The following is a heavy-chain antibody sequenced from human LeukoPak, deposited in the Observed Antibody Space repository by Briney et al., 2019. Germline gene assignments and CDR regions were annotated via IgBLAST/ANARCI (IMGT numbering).Heavy chain of an antibody. J-gene: IGHJ3*02. V-gene: IGHV3-30*02. CDR1: GFTFSTYG. D-gene: IGHD4/OR15-4a*01. Sequence: GGSLRLSCAASGFTFSTYGMHWVRQAPGKGLEWVAFIRYDGNNKYYADSVKGRFTISRDNSKNTLYLKMNSLRAEDTAIYYCAKDRDYILDAFDIWGQGTLVTVSS. CDR2: IRYDGNNK. CDR3: AKDRDYILDAFDI.